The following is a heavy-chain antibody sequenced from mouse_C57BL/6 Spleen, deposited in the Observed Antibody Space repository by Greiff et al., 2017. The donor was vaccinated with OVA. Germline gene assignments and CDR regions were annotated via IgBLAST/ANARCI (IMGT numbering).Heavy chain of an antibody. CDR2: IHPNSGST. D-gene: IGHD1-1*01. CDR1: GYTFTSYW. J-gene: IGHJ2*01. V-gene: IGHV1-64*01. Sequence: QVQLKQPGAELVKPGASVKLSCKASGYTFTSYWMHWVKQRPGQGLEWIGMIHPNSGSTNYNEKFKSKATLTVDKSSSTAYMQLSSLTSEDSAVYYCARAHGSSFDYWGQGTTLTVSS. CDR3: ARAHGSSFDY.